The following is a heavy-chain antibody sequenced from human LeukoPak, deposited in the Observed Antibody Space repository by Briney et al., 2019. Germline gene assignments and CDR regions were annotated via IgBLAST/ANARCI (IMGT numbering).Heavy chain of an antibody. CDR2: IIPILGIA. V-gene: IGHV1-69*04. D-gene: IGHD6-19*01. CDR1: GYTFTSYG. Sequence: GASVKVSCKASGYTFTSYGISWVRQAPGQGLEWMGRIIPILGIANYAQKFQGRVTITADKSTSTAYMELSSLRSEDTAVYYCARDSEQWLVMGYFDYWGQGTLVTVSS. J-gene: IGHJ4*02. CDR3: ARDSEQWLVMGYFDY.